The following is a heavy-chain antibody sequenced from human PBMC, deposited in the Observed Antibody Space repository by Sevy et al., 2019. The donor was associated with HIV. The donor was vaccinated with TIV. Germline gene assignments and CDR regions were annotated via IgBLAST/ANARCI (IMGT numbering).Heavy chain of an antibody. CDR1: GFTFRDYF. J-gene: IGHJ4*02. Sequence: GGSLRLSCAVSGFTFRDYFMTWIRQAPGRGLEWVSYISGSATTIYYADSVKGRFTISRDSANNSLYLQMNSLRAKDTAVYYCARDHTKLGYCSSTSCPADFDYWGQGTLVTVSS. V-gene: IGHV3-11*01. CDR2: ISGSATTI. D-gene: IGHD2-2*01. CDR3: ARDHTKLGYCSSTSCPADFDY.